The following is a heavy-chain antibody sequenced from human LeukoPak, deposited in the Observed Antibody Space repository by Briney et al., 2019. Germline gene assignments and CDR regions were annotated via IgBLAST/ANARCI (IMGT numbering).Heavy chain of an antibody. Sequence: SETLSLTCSVSGGSINNYYWSWIRQPPGKGLEWIGHIFYSGSTNYNPSLKSRVTKSLVMSKNQISLKLSSVTTADTAMYYCARTDDAFHIWGHGTTVTVSS. D-gene: IGHD2-21*02. V-gene: IGHV4-59*01. J-gene: IGHJ3*02. CDR3: ARTDDAFHI. CDR1: GGSINNYY. CDR2: IFYSGST.